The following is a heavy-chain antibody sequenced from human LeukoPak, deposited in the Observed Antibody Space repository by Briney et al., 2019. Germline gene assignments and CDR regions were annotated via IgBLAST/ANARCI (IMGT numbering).Heavy chain of an antibody. V-gene: IGHV3-30*02. CDR3: AKGGKYDILTGYRRSRLLGDF. CDR2: IRYDGSNK. J-gene: IGHJ4*02. Sequence: GGSLRLSCAASGFTVSSNYMNWVRQTPAKGLEWVAFIRYDGSNKYYADSVKGRFIISRDNCKNTLFLQMNSLRPEDTAVYYCAKGGKYDILTGYRRSRLLGDFWGQGTLVTVSS. D-gene: IGHD3-9*01. CDR1: GFTVSSNY.